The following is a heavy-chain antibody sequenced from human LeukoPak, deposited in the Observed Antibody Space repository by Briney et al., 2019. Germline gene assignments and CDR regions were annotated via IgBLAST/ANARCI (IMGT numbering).Heavy chain of an antibody. D-gene: IGHD1-7*01. J-gene: IGHJ6*03. CDR3: ATRRGWNYDRYYHYYMDV. CDR2: ISSSGSTI. V-gene: IGHV3-11*01. CDR1: GFTFSDYY. Sequence: PGGSLRLSCAASGFTFSDYYMSWIRQAPGKGLEWVSYISSSGSTIYYADSVKGRFTISRDNAKNSLYLQMNSLRAEDTAVYYCATRRGWNYDRYYHYYMDVWGKGTTVTVSS.